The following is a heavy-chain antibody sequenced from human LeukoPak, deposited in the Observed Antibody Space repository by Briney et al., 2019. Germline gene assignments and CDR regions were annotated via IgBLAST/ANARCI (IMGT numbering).Heavy chain of an antibody. J-gene: IGHJ4*02. D-gene: IGHD2/OR15-2a*01. CDR3: ATVRIDYSNSMGFDY. CDR2: FDPQDGET. V-gene: IGHV1-24*01. Sequence: ASVKVSCKVSGYTHTQLSMHWLRQPPAKGLAWMGGFDPQDGETIYVQRFQGRVTMTEDTSTDTAYMELSSLRSEDTAVYYCATVRIDYSNSMGFDYWGEGTLVTVSS. CDR1: GYTHTQLS.